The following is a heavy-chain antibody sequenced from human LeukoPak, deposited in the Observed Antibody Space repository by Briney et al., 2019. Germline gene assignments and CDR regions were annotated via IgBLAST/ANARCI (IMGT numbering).Heavy chain of an antibody. D-gene: IGHD3/OR15-3a*01. CDR1: GGSISSGGYS. V-gene: IGHV4-61*08. J-gene: IGHJ4*02. CDR3: ARLLGLVNFDY. Sequence: SETLSLTCVVSGGSISSGGYSWTWIRQPPGKGLEWIGYIYYSGSTNYNPSLKSRVTISVDTSKNQFSLKLSSVTAADTAAYYCARLLGLVNFDYWGQGTLVTVSS. CDR2: IYYSGST.